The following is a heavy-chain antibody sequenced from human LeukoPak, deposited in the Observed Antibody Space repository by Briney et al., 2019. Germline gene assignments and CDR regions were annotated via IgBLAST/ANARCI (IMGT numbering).Heavy chain of an antibody. V-gene: IGHV3-74*01. CDR3: ASASSHRIAAGGDY. CDR2: INSDGSSR. D-gene: IGHD6-13*01. Sequence: GGSLRLSCAASGFTFSNYWMHWFRQAPGKGLVWVSRINSDGSSRNYADSVKGRFTISRDNAKNTLYLQMNSLRAEDTAVYYCASASSHRIAAGGDYWGQGTLVTVSS. J-gene: IGHJ4*02. CDR1: GFTFSNYW.